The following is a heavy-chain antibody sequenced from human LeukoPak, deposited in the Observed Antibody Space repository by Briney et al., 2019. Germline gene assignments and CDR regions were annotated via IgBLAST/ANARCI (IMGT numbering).Heavy chain of an antibody. V-gene: IGHV4-30-4*01. D-gene: IGHD2-2*01. CDR2: IYYSGRT. CDR3: AGSIWCGEVPPDY. Sequence: SETLSLTCTVSGDSISSGDHYWTWIRRSPGKGLEWIGYIYYSGRTNYNPSLKSRTIISIDTSKSQFYLKLTSVTAADTAVYYCAGSIWCGEVPPDYWGQGTLVTVSS. CDR1: GDSISSGDHY. J-gene: IGHJ4*02.